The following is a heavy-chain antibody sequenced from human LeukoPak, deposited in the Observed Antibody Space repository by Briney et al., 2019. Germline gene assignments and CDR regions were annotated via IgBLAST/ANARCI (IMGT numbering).Heavy chain of an antibody. V-gene: IGHV6-1*01. Sequence: SQTLSLTCAISGDSVSSNSAAWSRVRQSPSRGLEWLGRTYYRSKWYYDYAVSVKSRITINPDTSKNQFSLQLNSVTPEDTAVYYCARGATAYFDYWGQGTLVTVSS. J-gene: IGHJ4*02. CDR1: GDSVSSNSAA. CDR3: ARGATAYFDY. CDR2: TYYRSKWYY. D-gene: IGHD5-12*01.